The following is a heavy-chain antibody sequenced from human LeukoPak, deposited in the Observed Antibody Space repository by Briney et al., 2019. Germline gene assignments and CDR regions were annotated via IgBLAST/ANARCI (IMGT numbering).Heavy chain of an antibody. J-gene: IGHJ4*02. CDR1: GGSITNNNW. Sequence: SETLSLTCAVSGGSITNNNWWSWVRQPPGKGLEWIGEIYHSGSTNYNPSLKSRVTISVDTSKNQFSLKLSSVTAADTAVYYCAREGNSYGPPFFDYWGQGTLVTVSS. D-gene: IGHD5-18*01. V-gene: IGHV4-4*02. CDR3: AREGNSYGPPFFDY. CDR2: IYHSGST.